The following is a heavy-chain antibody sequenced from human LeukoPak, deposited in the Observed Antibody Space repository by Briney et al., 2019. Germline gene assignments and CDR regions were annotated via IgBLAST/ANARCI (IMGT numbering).Heavy chain of an antibody. D-gene: IGHD4-17*01. Sequence: ASVKVSCKASGYTFTSYGISWVRQAPGQGLEWMGWISAYNGNTNYAQKLQGRVTMTRDMSTSTVYMELSSLRSEDTAVYYCARPGDPDAFDIWGQGTMVTVSS. CDR2: ISAYNGNT. CDR1: GYTFTSYG. CDR3: ARPGDPDAFDI. J-gene: IGHJ3*02. V-gene: IGHV1-18*01.